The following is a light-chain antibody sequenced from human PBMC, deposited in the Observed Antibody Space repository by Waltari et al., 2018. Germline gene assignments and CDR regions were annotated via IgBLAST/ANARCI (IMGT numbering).Light chain of an antibody. CDR1: QSLTRKY. CDR3: QQYGSTVMYT. CDR2: GAT. J-gene: IGKJ2*01. Sequence: VLTQSPGTLSLSPGERATLSCRAGQSLTRKYLASYQQQPVQATTLLIYGATSSAAGSPDRLSGSGSGTEYTLTISRLEPEDVAVYYCQQYGSTVMYTFGQGTKLEIK. V-gene: IGKV3-20*01.